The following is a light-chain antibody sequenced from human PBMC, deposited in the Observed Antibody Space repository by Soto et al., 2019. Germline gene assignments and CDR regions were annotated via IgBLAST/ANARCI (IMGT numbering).Light chain of an antibody. CDR2: VAS. CDR1: PSVTSSY. CDR3: QQYGSSPWT. V-gene: IGKV3-20*01. Sequence: EIVLTQSPGTLSLSPGERASLSCRASPSVTSSYLAWYQQKPGQAPRLLIYVASNRATGIPDRFSGSGSGTDFTLTINRLEPEDFAVYYCQQYGSSPWTFGQGTKVEIK. J-gene: IGKJ1*01.